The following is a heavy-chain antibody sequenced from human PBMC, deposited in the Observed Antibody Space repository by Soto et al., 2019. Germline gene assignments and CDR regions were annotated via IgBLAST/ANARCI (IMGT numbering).Heavy chain of an antibody. J-gene: IGHJ4*02. CDR2: NYYSGST. CDR3: AREIGANRFDY. CDR1: GGSISSYY. V-gene: IGHV4-59*01. D-gene: IGHD3-10*01. Sequence: QVQLQESGPGLVKPSETLSLTCTVSGGSISSYYWSWIRQPPGKGLEWIGYNYYSGSTNYNPSLKSRGTITVDMYKNQFSLKLSSVTAADTAVYYCAREIGANRFDYWGQGTLVTVSS.